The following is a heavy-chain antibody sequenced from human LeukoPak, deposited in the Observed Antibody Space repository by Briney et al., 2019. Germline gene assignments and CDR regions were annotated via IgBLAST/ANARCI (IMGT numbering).Heavy chain of an antibody. CDR2: IYSSGST. V-gene: IGHV4-59*01. Sequence: SETLSLTCTVSGDSISGYYWSWIRQPPGKGLEWIGYIYSSGSTNYSPSLKSRVTISVDTSKNQFSLKLSSMTAADTAVYYCARVKGWNSRGWYGFNYWGQGTLVTVSP. J-gene: IGHJ4*02. CDR1: GDSISGYY. D-gene: IGHD6-19*01. CDR3: ARVKGWNSRGWYGFNY.